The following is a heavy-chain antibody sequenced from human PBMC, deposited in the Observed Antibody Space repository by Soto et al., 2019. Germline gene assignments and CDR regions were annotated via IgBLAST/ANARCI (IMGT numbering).Heavy chain of an antibody. J-gene: IGHJ2*01. Sequence: QVQLQESGPGLVKPSGTLSLTCAVSGGSISRNKWWSWVRQPPGKGLEWIGEIYHSGDTNYNPSLNSRVTVSVDKSNNQFSLKLSSVTAADTAVYFCARGGGGNTHWYFDLWGRGTLVSVSS. CDR2: IYHSGDT. CDR3: ARGGGGNTHWYFDL. CDR1: GGSISRNKW. V-gene: IGHV4-4*02. D-gene: IGHD2-15*01.